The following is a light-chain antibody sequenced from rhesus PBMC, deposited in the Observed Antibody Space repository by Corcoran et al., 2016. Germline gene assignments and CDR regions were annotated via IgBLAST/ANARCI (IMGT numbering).Light chain of an antibody. CDR1: QNIYSN. J-gene: IGKJ3*01. CDR3: QHYYDNPFT. CDR2: AAS. Sequence: DIQMTQSPSALSASVGHRVTISCRASQNIYSNLAWYQQKPGKAPTLLIYAASSLQTGIPSRFSGSGSGTDFTLTISSLQPADSAAYYCQHYYDNPFTFGPGTKLDIK. V-gene: IGKV1S12*01.